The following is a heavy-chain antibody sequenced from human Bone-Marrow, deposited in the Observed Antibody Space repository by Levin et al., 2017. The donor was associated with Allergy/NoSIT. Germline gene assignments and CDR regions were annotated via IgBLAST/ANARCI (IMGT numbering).Heavy chain of an antibody. CDR1: GFTVSSNY. D-gene: IGHD6-13*01. CDR3: ARASSWNEPFDY. J-gene: IGHJ4*02. V-gene: IGHV3-53*01. Sequence: ETLSLTCAASGFTVSSNYMSWVRQAPGKGLEWVSVIYSGGSTYYADSVKGRFTFSRDNSKNTLYLQMNSLRAEDTAVYYCARASSWNEPFDYWGQGTLVTVSS. CDR2: IYSGGST.